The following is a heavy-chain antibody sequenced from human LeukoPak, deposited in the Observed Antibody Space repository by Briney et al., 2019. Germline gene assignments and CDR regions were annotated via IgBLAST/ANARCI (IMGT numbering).Heavy chain of an antibody. D-gene: IGHD1-1*01. CDR2: ISGSGGST. J-gene: IGHJ4*02. CDR3: AKDKDPWKSTSISDFDY. Sequence: GGSLRLSCAASGFTFSSDAMSWVRQAPGQGLEYVSDISGSGGSTYYAGSVKGRFTNSRDNSKNTLYLQMNSLRGEDTAVYFCAKDKDPWKSTSISDFDYWGQGTLVTVSS. V-gene: IGHV3-23*01. CDR1: GFTFSSDA.